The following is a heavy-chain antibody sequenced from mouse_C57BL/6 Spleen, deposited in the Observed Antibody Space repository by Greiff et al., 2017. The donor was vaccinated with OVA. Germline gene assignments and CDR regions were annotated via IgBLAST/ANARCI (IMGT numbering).Heavy chain of an antibody. J-gene: IGHJ4*01. D-gene: IGHD1-1*01. CDR2: IDPENGDT. CDR3: TKLSKAMDY. V-gene: IGHV14-4*01. Sequence: VQLKESGAELVRPGASVKLSCTASGFNIKDDYMHWVKQRPEQGLEWIGWIDPENGDTEYASKFQGKATITADTSSNTAYLQLSSLTSEDTAVYYCTKLSKAMDYWGQGTSVTVSS. CDR1: GFNIKDDY.